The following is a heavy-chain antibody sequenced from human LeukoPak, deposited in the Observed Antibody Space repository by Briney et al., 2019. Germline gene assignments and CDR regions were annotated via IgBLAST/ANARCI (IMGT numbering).Heavy chain of an antibody. CDR2: ISAYNGNT. CDR3: AREGDIVVVSAAAPID. V-gene: IGHV1-18*01. CDR1: GYTFTSYG. Sequence: ASVKVSCKASGYTFTSYGISWVRQAPGQGLEWMGWISAYNGNTNYAQKFQGRVTMTRDTSISTAYMELSRLRSDDTAVYYCAREGDIVVVSAAAPIDWGQGTLVTVSS. D-gene: IGHD2-2*01. J-gene: IGHJ4*02.